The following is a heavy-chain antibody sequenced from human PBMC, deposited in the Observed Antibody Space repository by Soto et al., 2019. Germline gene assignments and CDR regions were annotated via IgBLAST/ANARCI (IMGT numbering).Heavy chain of an antibody. CDR3: AKDMPTGIPAAMI. D-gene: IGHD2-2*01. J-gene: IGHJ4*02. CDR1: GFTFDDYA. V-gene: IGHV3-9*01. CDR2: ISWNNGSI. Sequence: GGSLRLSCAASGFTFDDYAMHWVRQAPGKGLEWVSGISWNNGSIGYTDYVKGRFTISRDNAKNSLYLQMNSLRVEDTALYYCAKDMPTGIPAAMIWGQGTLVTVSS.